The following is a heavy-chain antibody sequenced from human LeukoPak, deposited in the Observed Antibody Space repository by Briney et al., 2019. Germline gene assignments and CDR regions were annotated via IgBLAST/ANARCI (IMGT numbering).Heavy chain of an antibody. CDR1: GGTFSSYA. Sequence: ASVKVSCKASGGTFSSYAIRWVRQAPGQGLEWMGGIIPIFGTANYAQKFQCRVTITADEPPSTAYMELSSLRSEDTAVYYCSRDYYGSGSYSDDPPFVYWGQGTLVTVSS. D-gene: IGHD3-10*01. CDR3: SRDYYGSGSYSDDPPFVY. CDR2: IIPIFGTA. J-gene: IGHJ4*02. V-gene: IGHV1-69*13.